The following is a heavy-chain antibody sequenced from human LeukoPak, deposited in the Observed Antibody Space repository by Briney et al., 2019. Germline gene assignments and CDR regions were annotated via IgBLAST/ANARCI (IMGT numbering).Heavy chain of an antibody. CDR3: AKGPTSFPHG. CDR1: GFTFSSYS. J-gene: IGHJ4*02. V-gene: IGHV3-21*04. CDR2: ISSSSSYT. Sequence: GGSLRLSCAASGFTFSSYSMNWVRQAPGKGLEWVSSISSSSSYTYYADSVKGRFTISRDNSKNTLFLQMNSLRAEDTAVYYCAKGPTSFPHGWGQGTLVTVSS.